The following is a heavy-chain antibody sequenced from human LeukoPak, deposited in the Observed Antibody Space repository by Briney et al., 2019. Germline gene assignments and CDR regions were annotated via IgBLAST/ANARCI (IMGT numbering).Heavy chain of an antibody. D-gene: IGHD2-2*01. V-gene: IGHV3-30*18. CDR1: GFTFSSYG. J-gene: IGHJ4*02. Sequence: PGGSLRLSWAASGFTFSSYGMHWVRQAPGKGLEWVAVISYDGSNKYYADSVKGRFTISRDNSKNTLYLQMNSLRAEDTAVYYCAKDLCSSTSCVGPGLGYWGQGTLVTVSS. CDR3: AKDLCSSTSCVGPGLGY. CDR2: ISYDGSNK.